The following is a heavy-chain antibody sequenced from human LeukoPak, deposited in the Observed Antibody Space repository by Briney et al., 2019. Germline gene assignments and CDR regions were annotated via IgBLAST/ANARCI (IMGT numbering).Heavy chain of an antibody. D-gene: IGHD6-6*01. CDR3: TTAEYSSPSGVSD. CDR1: GFTFSSYG. Sequence: GGSLRLSCAASGFTFSSYGMHWVRQAPGKGLEWVGRIKSKTDGGTTDYAAPVKGRFTISRDDSKNTLYLQMNSLKTEDTAVYYCTTAEYSSPSGVSDWGQGTLVTVSS. V-gene: IGHV3-15*01. CDR2: IKSKTDGGTT. J-gene: IGHJ4*02.